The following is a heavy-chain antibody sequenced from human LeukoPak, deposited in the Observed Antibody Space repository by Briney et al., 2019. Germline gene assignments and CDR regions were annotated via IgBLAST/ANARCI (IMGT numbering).Heavy chain of an antibody. CDR2: ISSSSSTI. D-gene: IGHD2-15*01. CDR1: GFTFSSYS. CDR3: ASDIVVVVAATWPHDAFDI. V-gene: IGHV3-48*04. J-gene: IGHJ3*02. Sequence: GGSLRLSCAASGFTFSSYSMNWVRQAPGKGLEWVSYISSSSSTIYYADSVKGRFTISRDNAKNSLYLQMNSLRAEDTAVYYCASDIVVVVAATWPHDAFDIRGQGTMVTVSS.